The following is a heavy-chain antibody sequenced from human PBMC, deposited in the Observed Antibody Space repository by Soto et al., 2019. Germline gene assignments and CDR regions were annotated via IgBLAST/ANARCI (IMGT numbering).Heavy chain of an antibody. V-gene: IGHV3-74*01. D-gene: IGHD4-17*01. J-gene: IGHJ4*02. CDR3: AGLYGKFNY. CDR1: GSIFSGYW. CDR2: TNNDGSST. Sequence: EVQLVESGGGLVQPGGSLRLSCAASGSIFSGYWMHWVRQAPGKGLVWVSRTNNDGSSTRYADSVKGRFTISIDNAKNTLYLQMNSLRVEDTAVYYGAGLYGKFNYWGQGTLVTVSS.